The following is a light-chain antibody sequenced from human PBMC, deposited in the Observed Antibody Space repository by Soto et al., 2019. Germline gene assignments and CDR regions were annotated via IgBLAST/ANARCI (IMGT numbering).Light chain of an antibody. CDR1: QGVSRK. Sequence: DIVMTQSPATLSVAPGERVTFSCRASQGVSRKLAWYQHKPGQAPRLLISGASIRATGIPDRFSGSGSRTEFTLTISSLQYEDCESYYCQQDHTWPITFGGGPKVEIK. CDR2: GAS. J-gene: IGKJ4*01. CDR3: QQDHTWPIT. V-gene: IGKV3-15*01.